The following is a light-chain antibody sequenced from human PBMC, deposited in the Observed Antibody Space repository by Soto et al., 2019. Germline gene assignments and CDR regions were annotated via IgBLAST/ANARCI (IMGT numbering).Light chain of an antibody. CDR3: FSCGGRDNVGV. CDR1: SSDVGGYDF. Sequence: QSALTQPPSASGSPGQSVTISCTGTSSDVGGYDFVSWYQQHPGKAPKLVIYEVYKRPSGVPARFSGSKSGNTASLTVSGLQAEDEAEYHCFSCGGRDNVGVFGGGTDLTVL. V-gene: IGLV2-8*01. J-gene: IGLJ3*02. CDR2: EVY.